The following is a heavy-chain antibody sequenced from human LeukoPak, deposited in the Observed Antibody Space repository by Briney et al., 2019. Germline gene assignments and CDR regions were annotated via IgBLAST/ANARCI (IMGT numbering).Heavy chain of an antibody. J-gene: IGHJ6*02. CDR2: IRYDGSNK. CDR3: AKDVWWLLWLGESCMDV. V-gene: IGHV3-30*02. CDR1: GFTFSSYG. D-gene: IGHD3-10*01. Sequence: GGPLRLSCAASGFTFSSYGMHWVRQAPGKGLEWVAFIRYDGSNKYYADSVKGRFTISRDNSKNTLYLQMNSPRAEDTAVYYCAKDVWWLLWLGESCMDVWGQGTTVTVSS.